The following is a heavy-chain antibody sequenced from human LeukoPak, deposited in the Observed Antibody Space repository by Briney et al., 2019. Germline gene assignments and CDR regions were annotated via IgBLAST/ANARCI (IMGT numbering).Heavy chain of an antibody. V-gene: IGHV3-11*01. CDR1: GFTFSDYY. J-gene: IGHJ4*02. CDR2: ISSSGSTI. Sequence: GGSLRLSCAASGFTFSDYYMSWIRQAPGKGLEWVSYISSSGSTIYYADSVKGRFTISRDNAKNPLYLQMNSLRAEDTAVYYCARDSTVTTVGHFDYWGQGTLVTVSS. D-gene: IGHD4-17*01. CDR3: ARDSTVTTVGHFDY.